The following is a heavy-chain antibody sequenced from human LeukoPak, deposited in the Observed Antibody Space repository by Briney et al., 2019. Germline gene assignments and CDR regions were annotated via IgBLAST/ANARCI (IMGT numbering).Heavy chain of an antibody. J-gene: IGHJ4*02. D-gene: IGHD3-22*01. CDR1: GFTLSSYA. V-gene: IGHV3-23*01. CDR3: AKDSALLTMIVVVITHFDY. Sequence: GGSLRLSCAASGFTLSSYAMSWVRQAPGKGLEWVSAISGSGGSTYYADSVKGRFTISRDNSKNTLYLQMNSLRAEDTAVYYCAKDSALLTMIVVVITHFDYWGQGTLVTVSS. CDR2: ISGSGGST.